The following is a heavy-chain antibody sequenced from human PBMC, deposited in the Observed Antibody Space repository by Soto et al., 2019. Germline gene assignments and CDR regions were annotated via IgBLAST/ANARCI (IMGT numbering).Heavy chain of an antibody. J-gene: IGHJ5*02. CDR1: GGSVSSSGYY. V-gene: IGHV4-39*01. CDR3: ASVTSLLRGRNWFDP. D-gene: IGHD3-3*01. CDR2: IYYSGST. Sequence: SETLSLTCTVAGGSVSSSGYYWGWIRQPPGKGLEWIGSIYYSGSTYYNPSLKSRVTISVDTSKNQFSLKLSSVTAADTAVYYCASVTSLLRGRNWFDPWGQGTLVTVS.